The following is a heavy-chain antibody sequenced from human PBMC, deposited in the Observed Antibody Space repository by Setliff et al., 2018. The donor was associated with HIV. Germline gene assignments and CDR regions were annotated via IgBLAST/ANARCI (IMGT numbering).Heavy chain of an antibody. J-gene: IGHJ4*02. CDR1: GFTFSFDW. D-gene: IGHD1-26*01. V-gene: IGHV3-7*01. CDR2: LTPDGGQV. Sequence: PGGSLRLSCAASGFTFSFDWMSWVRQAPGKGLEWVASLTPDGGQVYYVDSVKGRFTISRDNAKNSLYLQMNSLRAEDTAVYYCARDSGTTVGATRPGYWGQGTLVTVSS. CDR3: ARDSGTTVGATRPGY.